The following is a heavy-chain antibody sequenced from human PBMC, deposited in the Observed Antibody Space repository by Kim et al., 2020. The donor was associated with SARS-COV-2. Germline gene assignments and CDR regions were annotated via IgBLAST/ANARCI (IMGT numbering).Heavy chain of an antibody. D-gene: IGHD5-12*01. Sequence: NYNPSLQSRGTSSVDTSKNQFSLELSSVTAADTAVYYCASQIRGYSGYDNWGQGTLVTVSS. J-gene: IGHJ4*02. CDR3: ASQIRGYSGYDN. V-gene: IGHV4-61*07.